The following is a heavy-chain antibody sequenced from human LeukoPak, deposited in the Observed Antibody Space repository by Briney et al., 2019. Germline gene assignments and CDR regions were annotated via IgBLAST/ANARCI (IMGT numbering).Heavy chain of an antibody. J-gene: IGHJ4*02. CDR2: ISGSGDST. V-gene: IGHV3-23*01. Sequence: TISGSGDSTYYADSVKGRFTISRDNSKNTLYLQMNSLRPEDTAVYYCPKGCATTSCYTSEYWGQGTLVTVSS. D-gene: IGHD2-2*02. CDR3: PKGCATTSCYTSEY.